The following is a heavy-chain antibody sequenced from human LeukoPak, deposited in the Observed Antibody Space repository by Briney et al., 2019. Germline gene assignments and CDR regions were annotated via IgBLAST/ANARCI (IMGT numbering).Heavy chain of an antibody. J-gene: IGHJ4*02. V-gene: IGHV3-48*02. CDR2: ISSGSITI. D-gene: IGHD3-22*01. CDR1: GFTFSSYS. Sequence: GGSLRLSCAASGFTFSSYSMNWVRQAPGKGLEWVSYISSGSITIYYADSVKGRFTISRDNAKNSLYLQMNSLRDEDTAVYYCARDSHFQTSSGYSFDYCGQGTLVTVSS. CDR3: ARDSHFQTSSGYSFDY.